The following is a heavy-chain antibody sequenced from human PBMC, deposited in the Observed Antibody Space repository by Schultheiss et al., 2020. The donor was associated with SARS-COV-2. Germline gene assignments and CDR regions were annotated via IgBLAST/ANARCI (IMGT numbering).Heavy chain of an antibody. CDR1: GGTFSSHV. CDR3: ASAQLVGYGMDV. V-gene: IGHV1-69*10. J-gene: IGHJ6*02. CDR2: IIPILDTA. D-gene: IGHD6-6*01. Sequence: SVKVSCKTSGGTFSSHVVSWVRQAPGQGLEWMGGIIPILDTATYAQKFQGRVTMTRDTSISTAYMELSRLRSDDTAVYYCASAQLVGYGMDVWGQGTTVTVSS.